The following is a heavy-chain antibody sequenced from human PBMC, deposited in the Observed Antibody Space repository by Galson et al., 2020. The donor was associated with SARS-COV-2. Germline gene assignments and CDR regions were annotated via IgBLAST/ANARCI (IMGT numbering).Heavy chain of an antibody. CDR1: EFKFSNYG. CDR2: IWYDGSKK. J-gene: IGHJ2*01. D-gene: IGHD1-20*01. Sequence: GGSLRLSCAASEFKFSNYGMHWIRLAPGKGLEWVAVIWYDGSKKYYADSVKGRFTISRDNLQNTLYLQMNTLRAEDPAVYYCARDINSWYFVPWGRGTLVTVSS. CDR3: ARDINSWYFVP. V-gene: IGHV3-33*08.